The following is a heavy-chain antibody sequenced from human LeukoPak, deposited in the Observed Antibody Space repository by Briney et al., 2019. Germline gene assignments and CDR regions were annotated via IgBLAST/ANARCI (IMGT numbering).Heavy chain of an antibody. CDR2: ISSSGSTI. D-gene: IGHD6-13*01. CDR1: GFTFSDYY. Sequence: PGGSLRLSCAASGFTFSDYYMRWIRQAPGKGLGWVSYISSSGSTIYYADSVEGRFTISRDNAKNSLYLQMTSLRAEDTAVYYCAREYSSSWYGGYYYYYGMDVWGQGTTVTVPS. J-gene: IGHJ6*02. V-gene: IGHV3-11*01. CDR3: AREYSSSWYGGYYYYYGMDV.